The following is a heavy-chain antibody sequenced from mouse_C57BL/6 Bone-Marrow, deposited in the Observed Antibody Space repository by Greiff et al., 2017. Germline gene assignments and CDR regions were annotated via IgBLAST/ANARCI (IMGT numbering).Heavy chain of an antibody. CDR3: ANWAGCRLYGMDY. CDR2: IDPGSGYT. CDR1: GYTFTSYW. D-gene: IGHD4-1*01. J-gene: IGHJ4*01. Sequence: VQLQQSGAELAKPGASVKLSCKASGYTFTSYWMHWVKQRPGQGLEWIGCIDPGSGYTKYNQKFKDKATLTADKSSSTAYMQLTSLTYEDSAVYYGANWAGCRLYGMDYWGRGNSVTVSA. V-gene: IGHV1-7*01.